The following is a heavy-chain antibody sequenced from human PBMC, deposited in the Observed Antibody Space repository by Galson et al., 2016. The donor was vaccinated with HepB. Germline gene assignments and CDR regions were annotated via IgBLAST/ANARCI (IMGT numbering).Heavy chain of an antibody. CDR1: GFTFSHYG. D-gene: IGHD6-6*01. J-gene: IGHJ6*02. Sequence: SLRLSCAASGFTFSHYGMHWVRQAPGKGLEWVAVIWYDRGKEYYTESVKGRFTISRDNSKNTLYLEMNTMRVEDTAVYFGARGSSSRSIYYYYYYTMDVWGQGTTVTVSS. CDR3: ARGSSSRSIYYYYYYTMDV. CDR2: IWYDRGKE. V-gene: IGHV3-33*01.